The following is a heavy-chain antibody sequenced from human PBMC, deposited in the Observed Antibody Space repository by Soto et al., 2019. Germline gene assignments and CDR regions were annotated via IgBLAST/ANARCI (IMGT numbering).Heavy chain of an antibody. CDR1: GGPFISYA. Sequence: SVKGSCTAAGGPFISYAGSWVRQAPGQGLEWMGGIIPIFGTANYAQKFQGRVTITADKSTSTAYMELSSLRSEDTAVYYCAREDCSSTSCYRGFYYYYGMDVWGQGTTVTVSS. CDR2: IIPIFGTA. J-gene: IGHJ6*02. D-gene: IGHD2-2*02. CDR3: AREDCSSTSCYRGFYYYYGMDV. V-gene: IGHV1-69*06.